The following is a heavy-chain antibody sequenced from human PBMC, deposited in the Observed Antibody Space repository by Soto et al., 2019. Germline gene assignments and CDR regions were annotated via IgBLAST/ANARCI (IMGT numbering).Heavy chain of an antibody. Sequence: ASVKVSCKASGYNFNSHWIHWVRQAPGQGLEWMGVINPGGDTTIYAQSIQGRVSITWDTSASTVYMDLHSLRFEDTAMYYCARDNHYDGGFLQGWYFDLWGRGTLVTVSS. D-gene: IGHD3-22*01. CDR1: GYNFNSHW. V-gene: IGHV1-46*02. CDR2: INPGGDTT. J-gene: IGHJ2*01. CDR3: ARDNHYDGGFLQGWYFDL.